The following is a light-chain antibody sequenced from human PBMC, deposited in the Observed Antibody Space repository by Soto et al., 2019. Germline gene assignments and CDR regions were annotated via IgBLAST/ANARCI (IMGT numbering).Light chain of an antibody. V-gene: IGLV2-23*03. CDR3: CSYAGGSTFVV. CDR1: SSDFGTYNL. J-gene: IGLJ2*01. Sequence: QSALTQPASVSGSPGQSITISCTGTSSDFGTYNLVSWYQQHPGKAPKPMIYEGSKRPSGVSNRFSGSKSGNTASLTISGLQAEDEADYYCCSYAGGSTFVVFGGGTKVTVL. CDR2: EGS.